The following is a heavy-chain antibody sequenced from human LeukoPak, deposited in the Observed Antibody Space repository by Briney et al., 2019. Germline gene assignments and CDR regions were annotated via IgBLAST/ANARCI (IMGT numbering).Heavy chain of an antibody. CDR1: GFTFDDYA. Sequence: SLRLSCAASGFTFDDYAMHWVRQAPGKGLEWVSGISWNSGSIGYADSVKGRFTISRDNAKNSLHLQMNSLRAEDTALYYCARGVTYYYGSGSPYYFDYWGRGTLVTVSS. D-gene: IGHD3-10*01. CDR3: ARGVTYYYGSGSPYYFDY. J-gene: IGHJ4*02. CDR2: ISWNSGSI. V-gene: IGHV3-9*01.